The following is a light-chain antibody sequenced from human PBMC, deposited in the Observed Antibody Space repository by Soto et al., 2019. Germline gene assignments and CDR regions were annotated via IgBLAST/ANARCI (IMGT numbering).Light chain of an antibody. V-gene: IGKV3-15*01. CDR2: GAS. Sequence: EIVMTQSPATLSMSPGERVTLSCRASQSVSSSLAWNQPKPGQAPRLLIYGASNRPTGVPDRFSGSGSGTDFTLTISSLQSEDVAVYYCQQYNKWAWTFGQGPKVEIK. CDR1: QSVSSS. J-gene: IGKJ1*01. CDR3: QQYNKWAWT.